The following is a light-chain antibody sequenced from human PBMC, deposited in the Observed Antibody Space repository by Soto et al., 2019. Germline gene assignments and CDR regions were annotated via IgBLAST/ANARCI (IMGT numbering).Light chain of an antibody. J-gene: IGKJ5*01. Sequence: EIVMTQSPATLSVPPGDRATLSCRASKSVRTDLAWYQQKPGQAPRLLIYGGSIRAADVPARFSGSGSGTEFTLTISTLQSEDFAVYDCQPYNDWPTITFGQGTRLEIK. CDR2: GGS. CDR3: QPYNDWPTIT. V-gene: IGKV3-15*01. CDR1: KSVRTD.